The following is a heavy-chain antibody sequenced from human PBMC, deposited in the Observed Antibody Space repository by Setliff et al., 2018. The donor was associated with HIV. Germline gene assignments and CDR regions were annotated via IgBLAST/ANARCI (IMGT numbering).Heavy chain of an antibody. CDR1: GYTFTNYG. CDR2: ISAYNGDT. D-gene: IGHD3-22*01. CDR3: ARDRYYDSSGYSGSAFDI. Sequence: ASVKVSCKASGYTFTNYGISWVRQAPGQGPEWLGWISAYNGDTKYAQKFQGRVTMTTDTSTTTAHMELRSLRAEDTAVYYCARDRYYDSSGYSGSAFDIWGQGTMVTVSS. J-gene: IGHJ3*02. V-gene: IGHV1-18*01.